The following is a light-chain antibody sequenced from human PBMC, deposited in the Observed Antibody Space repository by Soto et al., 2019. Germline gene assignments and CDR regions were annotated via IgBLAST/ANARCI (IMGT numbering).Light chain of an antibody. Sequence: QSALTQPASVSGSPGQSITISCTGTTSDVGGYNYVSWYQRHPGKAPKLMIYDVSNRPSGVSYRFSGSRSGNTASLTISGLQAEDEADYYCSSYTSTTTVVFGGGTQLTVL. CDR3: SSYTSTTTVV. V-gene: IGLV2-14*01. CDR1: TSDVGGYNY. CDR2: DVS. J-gene: IGLJ2*01.